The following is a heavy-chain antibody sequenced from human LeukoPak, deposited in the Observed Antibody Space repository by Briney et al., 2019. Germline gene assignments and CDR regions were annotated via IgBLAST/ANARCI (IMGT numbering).Heavy chain of an antibody. D-gene: IGHD5-24*01. CDR3: ARERWPTQIHSDAFDI. Sequence: ASVKVSCKASGYIFISYAMHWVRQAPGQRLEWMGWITAGNGNTKYSQKFQGRVTITGDTSASTAYMELSSLRSEDTAVYYCARERWPTQIHSDAFDIWGQGTMVTVSS. J-gene: IGHJ3*02. V-gene: IGHV1-3*01. CDR2: ITAGNGNT. CDR1: GYIFISYA.